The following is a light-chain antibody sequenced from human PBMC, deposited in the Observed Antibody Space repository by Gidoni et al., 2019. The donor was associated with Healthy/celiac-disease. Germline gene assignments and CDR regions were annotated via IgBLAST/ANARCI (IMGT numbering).Light chain of an antibody. CDR1: SSDAGGYNY. CDR3: SSYTSSSVV. CDR2: YVS. V-gene: IGLV2-14*03. Sequence: QSALTQPASVSGSPGQSITISCTGTSSDAGGYNYVSWYQHHPGKAPKLMIYYVSNRPSGVSNRFSGAKSGNTATLTISGLQAEDEADYYCSSYTSSSVVFGGGTKLTVL. J-gene: IGLJ2*01.